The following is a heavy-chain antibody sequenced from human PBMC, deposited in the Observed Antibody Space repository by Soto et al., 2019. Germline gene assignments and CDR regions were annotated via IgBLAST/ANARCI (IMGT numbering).Heavy chain of an antibody. J-gene: IGHJ4*02. Sequence: QVQLQESGPGLVKPSQTLSLTCTVSGGCISSGDYYWSWIRQPPGKGLEWIGYIYYSGSTYYNPSNKSRVTISVDTSKSHFSLQLSSVTAADPAVYYCARTNFLTTGGGADYWGQGTLVTVSS. D-gene: IGHD4-17*01. CDR1: GGCISSGDYY. CDR3: ARTNFLTTGGGADY. CDR2: IYYSGST. V-gene: IGHV4-30-4*01.